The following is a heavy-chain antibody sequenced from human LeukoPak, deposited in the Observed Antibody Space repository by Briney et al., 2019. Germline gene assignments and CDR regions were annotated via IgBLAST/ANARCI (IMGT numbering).Heavy chain of an antibody. V-gene: IGHV1-2*02. CDR3: ARVDSSGFSYY. CDR1: GYTFTGYY. J-gene: IGHJ4*02. D-gene: IGHD3-22*01. Sequence: ASVTVSFKASGYTFTGYYMHWVRQAPGQGLEWMGWINPNSGGTNYAQKFQGRVTMTRDTSISTAYMELSRLRSDDTAVYYCARVDSSGFSYYWGQGTLVTVSS. CDR2: INPNSGGT.